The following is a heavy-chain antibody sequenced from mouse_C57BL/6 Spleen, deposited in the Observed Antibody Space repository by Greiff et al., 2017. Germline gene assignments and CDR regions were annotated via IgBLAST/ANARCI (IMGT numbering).Heavy chain of an antibody. Sequence: EVQLQQSGPELVKPGDSVKISCKASGYSFTGYFMNWVMQSHGKSLEWIGRINPYNGDTFYNQKFKGKATLTVDKSSSTAHMELRSLTSEDSAVYYCAMEDYSNSRAMDYWGQGTSVTVSS. CDR1: GYSFTGYF. D-gene: IGHD2-5*01. V-gene: IGHV1-20*01. CDR2: INPYNGDT. J-gene: IGHJ4*01. CDR3: AMEDYSNSRAMDY.